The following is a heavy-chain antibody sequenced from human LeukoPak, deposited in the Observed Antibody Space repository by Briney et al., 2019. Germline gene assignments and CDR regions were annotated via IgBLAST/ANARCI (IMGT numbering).Heavy chain of an antibody. CDR2: IYHSGST. D-gene: IGHD2-2*02. Sequence: NPSETLSLTCTVSGGSISSGGYYWSWIRQPPGKGLEWIGYIYHSGSTYYNPSLKSRVTISVDRSKNQFSLKLSSVTAADTAVYYCARDGAIVVVPAAISRHHAFDIWGQGTMVTVSS. CDR1: GGSISSGGYY. J-gene: IGHJ3*02. V-gene: IGHV4-30-2*01. CDR3: ARDGAIVVVPAAISRHHAFDI.